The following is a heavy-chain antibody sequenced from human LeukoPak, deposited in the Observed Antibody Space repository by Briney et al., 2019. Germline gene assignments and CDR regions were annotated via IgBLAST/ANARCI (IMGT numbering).Heavy chain of an antibody. D-gene: IGHD2/OR15-2a*01. CDR2: IHPSDSEV. J-gene: IGHJ4*02. Sequence: GESFKISCKGIGYRFSDYWIGWVRQMPGKGLEWMGIIHPSDSEVRYNPSFQGQVTTSADKSVSTAYMQWLPLKASDTAMYFCGSGEYYFASWGKGTLVTVSS. CDR3: GSGEYYFAS. V-gene: IGHV5-51*01. CDR1: GYRFSDYW.